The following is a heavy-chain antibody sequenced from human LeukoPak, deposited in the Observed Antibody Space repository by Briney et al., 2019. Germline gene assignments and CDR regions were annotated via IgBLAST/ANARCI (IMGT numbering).Heavy chain of an antibody. CDR3: ARERIYSYGYCLDY. V-gene: IGHV1-8*01. CDR1: GYTFTSYD. J-gene: IGHJ4*02. D-gene: IGHD5-18*01. Sequence: ASVKVSCKASGYTFTSYDINWVRQATGQGLEWMGWVNPNSGNTRYAQKFQGRVTITADESTSTAYMELSSLRSEDTAVYYCARERIYSYGYCLDYWGQGTLVTVSS. CDR2: VNPNSGNT.